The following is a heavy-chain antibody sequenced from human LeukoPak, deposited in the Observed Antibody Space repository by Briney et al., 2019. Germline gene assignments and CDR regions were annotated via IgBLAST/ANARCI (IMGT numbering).Heavy chain of an antibody. V-gene: IGHV3-11*04. J-gene: IGHJ5*02. D-gene: IGHD4-17*01. Sequence: GGSLRLSCAASGFTFSDYYMSWIRQAPGKGLEWVSYISSSGSTIYYADSVKGRFTISRDNAKNTLYLQMNSLRAEDTAVYYCARARGLGYGDDVRWFDPWGQGTLVTVSS. CDR1: GFTFSDYY. CDR2: ISSSGSTI. CDR3: ARARGLGYGDDVRWFDP.